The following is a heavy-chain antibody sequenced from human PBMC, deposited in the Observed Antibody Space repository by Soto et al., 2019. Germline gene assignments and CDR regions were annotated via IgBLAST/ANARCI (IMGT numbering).Heavy chain of an antibody. CDR2: IYYSGST. Sequence: SETLSLTCTVSGGSISSYYWSWIRQPPGKGLERIGYIYYSGSTNYNPSLKSRVTISVDTSKNQFSLKLSSVTAADTAAYYCARHMGYYYYMDVWGKGTTVTVSS. V-gene: IGHV4-59*08. D-gene: IGHD3-10*01. CDR1: GGSISSYY. CDR3: ARHMGYYYYMDV. J-gene: IGHJ6*03.